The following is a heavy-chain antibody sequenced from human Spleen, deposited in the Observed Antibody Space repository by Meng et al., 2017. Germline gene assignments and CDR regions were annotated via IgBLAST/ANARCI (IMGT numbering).Heavy chain of an antibody. V-gene: IGHV4-34*01. CDR2: INHSGST. D-gene: IGHD1-26*01. CDR3: ARGGRIVGATWWGSRYQYWFDP. CDR1: GGSFRDYN. J-gene: IGHJ5*02. Sequence: QLQSVRVGVLVFNPSGPLALPWMGPGGSFRDYNWAWVRHPPGKGLYWIGEINHSGSTNYKPSVKSRVTISVNTSKNQFSLKLSSVTAADTAVYYCARGGRIVGATWWGSRYQYWFDPWGQGTLVTVSS.